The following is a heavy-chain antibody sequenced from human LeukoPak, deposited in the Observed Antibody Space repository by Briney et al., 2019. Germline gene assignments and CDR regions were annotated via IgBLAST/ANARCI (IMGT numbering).Heavy chain of an antibody. CDR2: INTDGSST. CDR1: GFTFSSYW. D-gene: IGHD1-1*01. J-gene: IGHJ4*02. CDR3: ARELDVLPYLFDY. Sequence: GGSLRLSCAASGFTFSSYWMHWVRQAPGKGLVWVSRINTDGSSTSYADSVKGRFTISRDNAKNALYLQMNSLRAEDTAVYYCARELDVLPYLFDYWGQGTLVTVSS. V-gene: IGHV3-74*01.